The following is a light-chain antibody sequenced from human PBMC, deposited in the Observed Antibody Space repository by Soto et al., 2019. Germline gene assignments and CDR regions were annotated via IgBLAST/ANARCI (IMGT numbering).Light chain of an antibody. Sequence: DIQMTQSPSSLSASVGDRVTITCQASQDIRNYLNWYQQKPGKAPKFLIYDASNLERGVPSRFSGSGSGTDFTFTISSLQPEDIGTYYCQQYDNLAFTFGQGTKVDI. J-gene: IGKJ2*01. V-gene: IGKV1-33*01. CDR1: QDIRNY. CDR2: DAS. CDR3: QQYDNLAFT.